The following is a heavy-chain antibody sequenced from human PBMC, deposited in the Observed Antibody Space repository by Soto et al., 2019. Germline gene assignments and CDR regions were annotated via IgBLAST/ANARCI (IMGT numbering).Heavy chain of an antibody. CDR1: GFTFSSHW. CDR2: IDSDGNST. J-gene: IGHJ4*02. CDR3: VRDDVGVGIDY. Sequence: EVKLVESGGGLVQPGGSLRLSCAASGFTFSSHWMHWVRQVPGKGLVWVSHIDSDGNSTTYPDSVKGRFTISRDNAKNTVYLQMNSLSAEDTAVYYCVRDDVGVGIDYWGLGTLVTVSS. V-gene: IGHV3-74*03. D-gene: IGHD1-26*01.